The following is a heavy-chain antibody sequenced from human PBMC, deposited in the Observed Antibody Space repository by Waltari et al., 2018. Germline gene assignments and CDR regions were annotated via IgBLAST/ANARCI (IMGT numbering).Heavy chain of an antibody. CDR1: GGSISSSSYY. J-gene: IGHJ5*02. CDR3: ARSPLLPPTRWFDP. Sequence: QLQLQESGPGLVKPSETLSLTCTVSGGSISSSSYYWGWIRQPPGKGLEWIGSIYYSGSTYYNPSLKRRVTISVDTSKNQFSLKLSSVTAADTAVYYCARSPLLPPTRWFDPWGQGTLVTVSS. V-gene: IGHV4-39*07. D-gene: IGHD3-10*01. CDR2: IYYSGST.